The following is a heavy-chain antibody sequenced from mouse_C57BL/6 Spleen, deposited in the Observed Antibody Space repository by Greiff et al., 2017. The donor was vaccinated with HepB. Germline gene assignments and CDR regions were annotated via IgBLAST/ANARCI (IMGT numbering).Heavy chain of an antibody. CDR1: GYSFTGYY. CDR3: ARSYGYALYFDY. Sequence: VQLQQSGPELVKPGASVKISCKASGYSFTGYYMNWVKQSPEKSLELIGEINPSTGGTTYNQKFKAKATLTVDKSSSTAYMQLKSLTSEDSAVYYCARSYGYALYFDYWGQGTTLTVSS. J-gene: IGHJ2*01. D-gene: IGHD2-2*01. V-gene: IGHV1-42*01. CDR2: INPSTGGT.